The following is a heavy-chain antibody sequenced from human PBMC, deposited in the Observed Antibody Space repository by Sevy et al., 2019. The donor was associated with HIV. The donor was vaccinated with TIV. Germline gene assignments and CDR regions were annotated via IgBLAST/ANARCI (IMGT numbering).Heavy chain of an antibody. V-gene: IGHV3-7*01. CDR2: IKQDGNEK. D-gene: IGHD6-19*01. Sequence: GGSLRLPCVASGFIFSDYWMTWVRQAPGKGLEWVANIKQDGNEKYYMDSAKGRFTISRDNAKNSVYLQVNSLRAEDTAVYYCAREAVAGRSGPWKADYYYAGMDVWGQGTTVTVSS. J-gene: IGHJ6*02. CDR1: GFIFSDYW. CDR3: AREAVAGRSGPWKADYYYAGMDV.